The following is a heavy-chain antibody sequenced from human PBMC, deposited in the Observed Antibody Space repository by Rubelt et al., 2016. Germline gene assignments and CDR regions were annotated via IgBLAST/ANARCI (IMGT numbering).Heavy chain of an antibody. V-gene: IGHV4-34*01. CDR2: LKHSGST. J-gene: IGHJ2*01. D-gene: IGHD1-26*01. CDR3: ARRRRYSGSSYWYFDL. CDR1: GGSFSGYY. Sequence: QVQLQQWGAGLLKPSETLSLTCAVYGGSFSGYYWSWIRQPPGKGLEWIGELKHSGSTNYNPSLKSRVTISVDTSKNQFSLKLSSVTAAATAVYYCARRRRYSGSSYWYFDLWGRGTLVTVSS.